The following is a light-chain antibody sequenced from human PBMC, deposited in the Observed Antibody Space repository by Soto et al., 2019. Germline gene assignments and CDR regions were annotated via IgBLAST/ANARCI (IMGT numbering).Light chain of an antibody. CDR1: QRISTY. CDR2: AAS. Sequence: DIPMTQSPSSLSASVGDRVTITCRASQRISTYLTWYLQKPGKAPNLLIYAASSLQSGVPSRFSGSGSGTDFTLTISSLQPEDFGTYYCQQSYSTPITFGQGTRLEIK. J-gene: IGKJ5*01. V-gene: IGKV1-39*01. CDR3: QQSYSTPIT.